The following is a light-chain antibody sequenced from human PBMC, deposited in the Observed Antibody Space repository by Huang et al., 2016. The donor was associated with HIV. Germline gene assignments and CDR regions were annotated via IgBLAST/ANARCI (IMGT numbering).Light chain of an antibody. Sequence: DIVMTQFAVSLSVTPGEPASISCKSSQSLLHSDGYNYLDWYLQKPGQSPHLLIYLASNRASGVPDRFSGSVSGTDFALNISAVEAEDAGVYYCMQALQTPITFGQGTRLEIK. CDR3: MQALQTPIT. CDR1: QSLLHSDGYNY. CDR2: LAS. J-gene: IGKJ5*01. V-gene: IGKV2-28*01.